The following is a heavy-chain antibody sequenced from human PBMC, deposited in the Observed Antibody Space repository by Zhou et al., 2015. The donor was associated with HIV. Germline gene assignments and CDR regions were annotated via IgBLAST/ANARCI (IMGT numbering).Heavy chain of an antibody. CDR3: ASVPLAYCGGARSYCYGMDV. Sequence: QVQLVQSGAEVKKPGSSVKVSCKASGGTFSSNGISWVRQAPGQGLEWLGGITPILGTAKYAQKFQDRVTITADRSTNTAYMELRSLRFDDTAVYYCASVPLAYCGGARSYCYGMDVWGQGP. CDR2: ITPILGTA. J-gene: IGHJ6*02. V-gene: IGHV1-69*06. CDR1: GGTFSSNG. D-gene: IGHD2-21*01.